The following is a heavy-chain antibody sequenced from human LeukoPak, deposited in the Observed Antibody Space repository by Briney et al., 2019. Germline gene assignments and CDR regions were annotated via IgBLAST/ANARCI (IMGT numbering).Heavy chain of an antibody. J-gene: IGHJ3*02. D-gene: IGHD4-23*01. V-gene: IGHV4-39*07. Sequence: SETLSLTCTVSGGSISSYYWGWIRQPPGKGLEWIGSIYYSGSTYYNPSLKSRVTISVDTSKNQFSLKLSSVTAADTAVYYCARDAAGYGGNSPDAFDIWGQGTMVTVSS. CDR1: GGSISSYY. CDR3: ARDAAGYGGNSPDAFDI. CDR2: IYYSGST.